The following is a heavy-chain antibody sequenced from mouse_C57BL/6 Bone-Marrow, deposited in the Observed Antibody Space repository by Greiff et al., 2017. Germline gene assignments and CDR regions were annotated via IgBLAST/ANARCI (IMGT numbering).Heavy chain of an antibody. CDR1: GYTFPGYW. CDR2: ILPGIGST. CDR3: ARDGGYFDV. J-gene: IGHJ1*03. D-gene: IGHD2-3*01. V-gene: IGHV1-9*01. Sequence: QVQLKESGAELMKPGASVKLSCKATGYTFPGYWIEWVKQRPGHGLEWIGEILPGIGSTNYNEKFKGKATFTADTSSTTAYMQLSSLTTEDAAIYYCARDGGYFDVWGTGTTVTVSS.